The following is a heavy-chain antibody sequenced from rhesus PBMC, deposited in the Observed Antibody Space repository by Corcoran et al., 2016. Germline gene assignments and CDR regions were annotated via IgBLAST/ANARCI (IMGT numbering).Heavy chain of an antibody. D-gene: IGHD3-9*01. CDR3: AKDSTRMITVTIYDAFDF. Sequence: EVQLVESGGGLVQPGGSLRLSCAAPGFTSGNSDLIWIRQAPGKGLEWVSYISSCGSIYYSDSVKCRFTISRDNAKNTLYLQMSSLRVEDTAVYYCAKDSTRMITVTIYDAFDFWGQGLRVTVSS. CDR1: GFTSGNSD. CDR2: ISSCGSI. J-gene: IGHJ3*01. V-gene: IGHV3S43*01.